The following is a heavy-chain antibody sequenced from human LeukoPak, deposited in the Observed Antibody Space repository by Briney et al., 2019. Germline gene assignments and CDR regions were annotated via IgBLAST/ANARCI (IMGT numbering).Heavy chain of an antibody. D-gene: IGHD3-10*01. CDR2: ISSSSSYI. Sequence: SGGSLRLSCAASGFTFSSYAMSWVRQAPGKGLEWVSSISSSSSYIYYADSVKGRFTISRDNAKNSLYLQMNSLRAEDTAVYYCARAPYLWFGTIWGQGTLVTVSS. V-gene: IGHV3-21*01. CDR1: GFTFSSYA. CDR3: ARAPYLWFGTI. J-gene: IGHJ4*02.